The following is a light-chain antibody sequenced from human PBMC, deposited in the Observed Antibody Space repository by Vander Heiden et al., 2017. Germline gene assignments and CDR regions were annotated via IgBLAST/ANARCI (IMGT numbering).Light chain of an antibody. CDR1: SPNIGAGYD. Sequence: QSVLTPPPSVSRAPGQRVTISCTRSSPNIGAGYDVHGYQQPPGTALKLLSYGNSNRPSGVPDRVSGAKSGTSASLAITGLQAEDEADYYCQSYDSSHVVFGGGTKLTVL. CDR3: QSYDSSHVV. J-gene: IGLJ2*01. CDR2: GNS. V-gene: IGLV1-40*01.